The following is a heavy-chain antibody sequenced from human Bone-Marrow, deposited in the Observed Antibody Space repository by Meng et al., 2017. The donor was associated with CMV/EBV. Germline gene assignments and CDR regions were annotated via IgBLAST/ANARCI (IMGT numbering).Heavy chain of an antibody. CDR1: GFTFSSYS. Sequence: GGSLRLSCAASGFTFSSYSMNWVRQAPGKGLEWVSSISSSSSYIYYADSVKGRFTISRDNAKNSLYLQMNSLRAEDTAVYYCAKGPYCTSSSCHGGMAFDIWGRGTLVTVSS. CDR2: ISSSSSYI. CDR3: AKGPYCTSSSCHGGMAFDI. D-gene: IGHD2-2*01. V-gene: IGHV3-21*01. J-gene: IGHJ3*02.